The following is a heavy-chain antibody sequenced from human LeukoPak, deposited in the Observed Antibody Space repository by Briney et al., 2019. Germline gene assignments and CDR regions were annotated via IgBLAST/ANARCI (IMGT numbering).Heavy chain of an antibody. CDR1: GGSISSSNW. J-gene: IGHJ3*02. CDR3: ARHRMGYCSSTSCPDAFDI. Sequence: SGTLSLTCAVSGGSISSSNWWSWVRQPPGKGLEWIGEIYHSGSTNYNPSLKSRVTISVDTSKNQFSLKLSSVTAADTAVYYCARHRMGYCSSTSCPDAFDIWGQGTMVTVSS. CDR2: IYHSGST. V-gene: IGHV4-4*02. D-gene: IGHD2-2*01.